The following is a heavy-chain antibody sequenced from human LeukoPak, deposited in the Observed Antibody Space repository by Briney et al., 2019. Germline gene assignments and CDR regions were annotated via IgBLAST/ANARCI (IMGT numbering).Heavy chain of an antibody. J-gene: IGHJ4*02. D-gene: IGHD5-24*01. Sequence: GASVKVSCKASGYTFTSYDINWVRQATGRGLEWMGWMNPNSGNTGYAQEFQGRVTMTRNTSISTAYMELSSLRSEDTAVYYCARVQRWLQLLVYWGQGTLVTVSS. V-gene: IGHV1-8*01. CDR1: GYTFTSYD. CDR2: MNPNSGNT. CDR3: ARVQRWLQLLVY.